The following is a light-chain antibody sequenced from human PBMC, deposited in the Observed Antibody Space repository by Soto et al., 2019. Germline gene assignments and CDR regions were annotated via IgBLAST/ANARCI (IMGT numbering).Light chain of an antibody. V-gene: IGLV2-14*01. Sequence: QSALTQPASVSGSPGQSIIISCTGTSSDVGDYNFVSWYQQHPGKAPKLVIYEVSNRPSGVSNRFSGSKSGNTASLTISGLQAEDEADYYCSSYTSSTTRGIYVFGTGTKVTVL. CDR3: SSYTSSTTRGIYV. CDR2: EVS. CDR1: SSDVGDYNF. J-gene: IGLJ1*01.